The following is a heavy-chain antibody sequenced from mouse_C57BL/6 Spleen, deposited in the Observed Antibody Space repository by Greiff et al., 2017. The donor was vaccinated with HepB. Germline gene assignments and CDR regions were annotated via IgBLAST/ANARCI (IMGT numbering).Heavy chain of an antibody. V-gene: IGHV3-6*01. CDR3: ARDPGYYGSSSFDY. J-gene: IGHJ2*01. D-gene: IGHD1-1*01. CDR2: ISYDGSN. Sequence: EVQLVESGPGLVKPSQSLSLTCSVTGYSITSGYYWNWIRQFPGNKLEWMGYISYDGSNNYNPSLKNRISITRDTSKNQFFLKLNSVTTEDTATYYCARDPGYYGSSSFDYWGQGTTLTVSS. CDR1: GYSITSGYY.